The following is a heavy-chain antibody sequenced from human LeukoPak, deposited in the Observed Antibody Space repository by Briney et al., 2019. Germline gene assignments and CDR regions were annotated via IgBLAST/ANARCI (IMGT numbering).Heavy chain of an antibody. CDR1: GCTFRSYV. D-gene: IGHD3-10*01. Sequence: SVTVTCQGSGCTFRSYVISGVRPAPGKGLEWVGVIIHIFGTANYAQKFKGRVTMTADESTSTAYMELSSLRSEDTAVDYCARVRRLRVRGACSVDYGMDVWGQGTTVTVSS. J-gene: IGHJ6*02. CDR3: ARVRRLRVRGACSVDYGMDV. CDR2: IIHIFGTA. V-gene: IGHV1-69*13.